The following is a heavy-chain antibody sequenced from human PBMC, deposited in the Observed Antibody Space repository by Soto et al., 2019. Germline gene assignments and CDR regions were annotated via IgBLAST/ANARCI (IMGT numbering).Heavy chain of an antibody. CDR2: IYPGDSDA. CDR1: GYSFTSYW. D-gene: IGHD3-10*01. Sequence: PGESLKISCKGSGYSFTSYWIGWVRQMPGKGLEWMGIIYPGDSDARYSPSFQGQVTISADKSISTAYLQWSSLKASDTAMYYCARHGLRRLLWFGESLYYFDYWGQGALVTVSS. V-gene: IGHV5-51*01. CDR3: ARHGLRRLLWFGESLYYFDY. J-gene: IGHJ4*02.